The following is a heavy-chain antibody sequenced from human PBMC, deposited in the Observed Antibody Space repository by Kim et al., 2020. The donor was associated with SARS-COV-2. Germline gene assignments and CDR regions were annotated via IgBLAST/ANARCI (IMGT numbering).Heavy chain of an antibody. J-gene: IGHJ3*02. CDR3: AKDAAGITIFGVVTSGDYAFDI. CDR1: GFTFSSYW. CDR2: INSDGSST. V-gene: IGHV3-74*01. Sequence: GGSLRLSCAASGFTFSSYWMHWVRQAPGKGLVWVSRINSDGSSTSYADSVKGRFTISRDNAKNTLYLQMNSLRAEDTAVYYCAKDAAGITIFGVVTSGDYAFDIWGQGTMVTVSS. D-gene: IGHD3-3*01.